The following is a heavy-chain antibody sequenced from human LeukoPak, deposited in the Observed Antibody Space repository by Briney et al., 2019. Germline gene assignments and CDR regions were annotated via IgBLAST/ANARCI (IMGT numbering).Heavy chain of an antibody. CDR1: GYTFTGYY. CDR2: INPNSGVT. CDR3: ARDRSGILGYYYNGMDV. D-gene: IGHD3-10*01. Sequence: ASVKVSCKASGYTFTGYYMHWVRQAPGQGLEWMGRINPNSGVTNYAQKFQGRVTMTRHTSITTAHMELSRLRSDDTAVYYCARDRSGILGYYYNGMDVWGQGTTVTVSS. V-gene: IGHV1-2*06. J-gene: IGHJ6*02.